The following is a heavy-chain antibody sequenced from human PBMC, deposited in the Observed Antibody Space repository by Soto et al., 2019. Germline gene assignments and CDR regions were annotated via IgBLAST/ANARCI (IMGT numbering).Heavy chain of an antibody. Sequence: PGGSLRLSCAASGFTFSSYAMHWVRQAPGKGLEWVAVISYDGSNKYYADSVKGRFTISRDNSKNTLYLQMNSLRAEDTAVYYCAREGPMLLWFGELSGYFDYWGQGTLVT. CDR1: GFTFSSYA. CDR2: ISYDGSNK. V-gene: IGHV3-30-3*01. D-gene: IGHD3-10*01. J-gene: IGHJ4*02. CDR3: AREGPMLLWFGELSGYFDY.